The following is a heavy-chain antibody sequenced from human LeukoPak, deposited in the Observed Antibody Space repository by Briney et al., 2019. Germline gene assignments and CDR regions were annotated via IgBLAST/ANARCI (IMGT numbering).Heavy chain of an antibody. CDR3: AKIETNTCFYCYFNS. D-gene: IGHD2-15*01. J-gene: IGHJ4*02. V-gene: IGHV3-30*02. CDR1: GFTFSSYG. Sequence: GGSLRLSCAASGFTFSSYGMHWVRRAPGKGLEWVAFIRYDGSIKYYADSVQGRFTISRDNSKNTLYLQMNSLRSDDTAVYYCAKIETNTCFYCYFNSWGQGTLVIVSS. CDR2: IRYDGSIK.